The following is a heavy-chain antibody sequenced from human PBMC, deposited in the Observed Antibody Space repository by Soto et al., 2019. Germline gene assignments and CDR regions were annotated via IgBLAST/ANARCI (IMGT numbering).Heavy chain of an antibody. CDR1: GYTYTSYG. V-gene: IGHV1-18*04. CDR2: ISAYNGNT. CDR3: ARDRFYHDSSYHYYGMDV. D-gene: IGHD3-22*01. Sequence: ASVKVSCKASGYTYTSYGISWVRQAPGQGLEWMGWISAYNGNTDYAQKVQGRVTMTTDTSTSTAYMDLRNLRSDDTAVYYCARDRFYHDSSYHYYGMDVWGQGATVTVSS. J-gene: IGHJ6*02.